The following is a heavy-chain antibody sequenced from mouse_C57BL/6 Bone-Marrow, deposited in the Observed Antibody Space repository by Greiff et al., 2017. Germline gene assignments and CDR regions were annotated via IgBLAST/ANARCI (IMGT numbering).Heavy chain of an antibody. V-gene: IGHV5-17*01. CDR2: ISSGISTI. Sequence: VQLKESGGGLVKPGGSLKLSCAASGFTFSDYGMHWVRQAPEKGLVWVAYISSGISTIYYADTVKGRFTISRDNAKNTLFLQMTSLRSEDTAMYYCARLDYWGQSTTLTVSS. CDR3: ARLDY. CDR1: GFTFSDYG. J-gene: IGHJ2*01.